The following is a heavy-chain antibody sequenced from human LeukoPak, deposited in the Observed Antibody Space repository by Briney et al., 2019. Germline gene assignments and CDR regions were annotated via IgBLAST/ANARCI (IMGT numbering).Heavy chain of an antibody. D-gene: IGHD3-22*01. CDR2: INPSGGST. V-gene: IGHV1-46*01. CDR1: GYTFTSYY. J-gene: IGHJ4*02. CDR3: ARVGYSSGYYYETKNRGYYFDY. Sequence: ASVKVSCKASGYTFTSYYMHWVRQAPGQGLEWMGIINPSGGSTSYAQKFQGRVTMTRDTSTSTVYMELSSLRSEDTAVYYCARVGYSSGYYYETKNRGYYFDYWGQGTLVTVSS.